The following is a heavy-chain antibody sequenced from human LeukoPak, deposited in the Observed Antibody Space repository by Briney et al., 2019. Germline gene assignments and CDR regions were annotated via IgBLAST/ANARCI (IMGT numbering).Heavy chain of an antibody. CDR1: GFIFSSYT. CDR3: AKGGSSWATQRYYFDY. J-gene: IGHJ4*02. CDR2: ISIDSSDL. D-gene: IGHD6-13*01. Sequence: PGESLRLSCAASGFIFSSYTMNWVRQAPGMGLEWVSSISIDSSDLYYTESVKGRFTISRDNAKNSLFLQMNSLRAEDTAVYYCAKGGSSWATQRYYFDYWGQGTLVTVSS. V-gene: IGHV3-21*04.